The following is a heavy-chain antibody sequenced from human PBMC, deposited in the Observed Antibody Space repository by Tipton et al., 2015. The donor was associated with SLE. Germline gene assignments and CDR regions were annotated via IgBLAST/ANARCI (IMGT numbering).Heavy chain of an antibody. D-gene: IGHD1-1*01. V-gene: IGHV4-34*01. Sequence: TLSLTCAVYGGSFSGYYWSWIRRPPGKGLEWIGEINHSGSTNHNPSLKSRVTISVDTSKDQLSLKLSAVTAADTAVYYCARALWKGGDYWGQGTLVTVSS. J-gene: IGHJ4*02. CDR2: INHSGST. CDR3: ARALWKGGDY. CDR1: GGSFSGYY.